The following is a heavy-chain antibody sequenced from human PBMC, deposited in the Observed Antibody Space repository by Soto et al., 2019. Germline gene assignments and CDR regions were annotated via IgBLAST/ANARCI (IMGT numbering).Heavy chain of an antibody. CDR2: IYYTGST. V-gene: IGHV4-59*01. J-gene: IGHJ4*02. Sequence: QVQLQESGPGLVKPSETLSLTCTVSGGSISSYYWSWIRQSPGKGLEWIGYIYYTGSTNHNPSLKSRVTLSVDTSKNQCSLKLSSVTAADTAVYYCARAGGGWYYFDYWGQGTLVTVSS. D-gene: IGHD6-19*01. CDR1: GGSISSYY. CDR3: ARAGGGWYYFDY.